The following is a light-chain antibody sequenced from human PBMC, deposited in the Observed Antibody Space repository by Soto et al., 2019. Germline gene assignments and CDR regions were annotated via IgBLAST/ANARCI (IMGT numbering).Light chain of an antibody. CDR2: DVS. Sequence: VLTQPRSVSGSPGQSVTISCTGTSSDVGGYDFVSWCQQHPGEAPKLMISDVSKRPSGVPDRFSGSKSGNTASLTISGLQAEDEADYYCCSYAGDLALFGGGTKVTVL. J-gene: IGLJ2*01. CDR3: CSYAGDLAL. V-gene: IGLV2-11*01. CDR1: SSDVGGYDF.